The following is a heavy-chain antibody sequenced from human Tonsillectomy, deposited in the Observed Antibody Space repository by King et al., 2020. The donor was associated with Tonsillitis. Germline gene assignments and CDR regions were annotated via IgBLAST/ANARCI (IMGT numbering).Heavy chain of an antibody. J-gene: IGHJ5*02. CDR2: VSGSGGST. CDR1: GFTFSSYA. V-gene: IGHV3-23*04. CDR3: ARTDDSSPHWFDP. D-gene: IGHD3-22*01. Sequence: VQLVETGGGLVQPGGSLRLSCAASGFTFSSYAMSWVRQAPGKGLEWVSTVSGSGGSTYYADSVKGRFTISRDNSKNTLYLQMNSLRAEDTAVYYCARTDDSSPHWFDPWGQGTPVTVSS.